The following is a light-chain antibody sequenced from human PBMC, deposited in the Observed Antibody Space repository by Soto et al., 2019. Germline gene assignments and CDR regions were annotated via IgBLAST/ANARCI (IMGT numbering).Light chain of an antibody. CDR1: QTISNY. J-gene: IGKJ3*01. CDR2: AAS. CDR3: QKTYSTPFT. Sequence: DIQMTQSPSSLSASVGDRVTINCRASQTISNYLNWYQEKPGKAPKLLIYAASNLQSGVPSRFSGSGSGTEFTFTISNLQPEDFATYYCQKTYSTPFTFGPGTKVDI. V-gene: IGKV1-39*01.